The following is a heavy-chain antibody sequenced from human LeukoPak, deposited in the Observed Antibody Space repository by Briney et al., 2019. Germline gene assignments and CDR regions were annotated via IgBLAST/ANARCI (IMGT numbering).Heavy chain of an antibody. CDR3: ARQTAPGLFILP. J-gene: IGHJ4*02. Sequence: SETLSLTCTVSGYSISSGYYWGWIRQPPGMGLEWIGSIYYTGNTYYNASLKSQVSISIDTSKNQFSLKLTSVTAADTAVYYCARQTAPGLFILPGGQGPRVTVSS. CDR1: GYSISSGYY. CDR2: IYYTGNT. V-gene: IGHV4-38-2*02. D-gene: IGHD3/OR15-3a*01.